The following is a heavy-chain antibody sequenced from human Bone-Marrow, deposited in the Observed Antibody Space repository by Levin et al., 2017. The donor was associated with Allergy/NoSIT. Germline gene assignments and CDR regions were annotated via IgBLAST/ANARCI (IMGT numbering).Heavy chain of an antibody. J-gene: IGHJ6*02. D-gene: IGHD3-3*01. Sequence: SQTLSLTCVISGDSVSGNTATWLWIRQSPSRGLEWLGRTYYRSKWYYDYAESVRSRITINPDTSKNQFSLQLNSVTPEDTAFYYCARLGHRECYFGIDVWGQGTTVIVSS. CDR1: GDSVSGNTAT. V-gene: IGHV6-1*01. CDR3: ARLGHRECYFGIDV. CDR2: TYYRSKWYY.